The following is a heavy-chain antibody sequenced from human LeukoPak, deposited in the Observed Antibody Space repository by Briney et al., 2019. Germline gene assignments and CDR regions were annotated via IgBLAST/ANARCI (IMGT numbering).Heavy chain of an antibody. V-gene: IGHV3-53*01. Sequence: GGSLRLSCAASGFTVSGSYMNWVRQGPGKGLEWVSVIYSGGSTYYADSVKGRFTISRDNSKNTLYLQMNSLRAEDTAMYYCAKGAVGAAYYDYWGQGTLVTVSS. CDR2: IYSGGST. D-gene: IGHD1-26*01. J-gene: IGHJ4*02. CDR1: GFTVSGSY. CDR3: AKGAVGAAYYDY.